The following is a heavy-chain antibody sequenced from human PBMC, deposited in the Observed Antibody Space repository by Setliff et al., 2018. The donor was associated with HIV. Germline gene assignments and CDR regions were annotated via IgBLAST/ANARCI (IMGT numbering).Heavy chain of an antibody. J-gene: IGHJ5*02. CDR1: GYTFTSYA. CDR3: AREGYWLA. V-gene: IGHV1-3*01. CDR2: INADNGNT. D-gene: IGHD3-22*01. Sequence: ASVKVSCKASGYTFTSYALHWVRQAPGQRLEWMGWINADNGNTKYSEKFQGRVTITKDTAASTVYMELRSLKSEDTAVYYCAREGYWLAWGQGTLVTVSS.